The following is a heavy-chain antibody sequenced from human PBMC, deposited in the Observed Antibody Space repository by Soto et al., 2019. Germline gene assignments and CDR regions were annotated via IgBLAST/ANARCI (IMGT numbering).Heavy chain of an antibody. Sequence: SETLSLTWTVFGGTIINFYWSWIRQPPGKGMEWIGYIYFSGSTNYNPSLKSRVTLSVDTSNNQFSLKLSSVTAAYTAVYYCARRYGGAVDYWGQGTLVTVSS. V-gene: IGHV4-59*08. J-gene: IGHJ4*02. CDR2: IYFSGST. CDR1: GGTIINFY. CDR3: ARRYGGAVDY. D-gene: IGHD3-10*01.